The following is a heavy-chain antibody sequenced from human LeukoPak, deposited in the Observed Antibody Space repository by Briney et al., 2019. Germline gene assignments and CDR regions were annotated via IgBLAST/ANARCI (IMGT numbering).Heavy chain of an antibody. V-gene: IGHV3-11*01. J-gene: IGHJ4*02. CDR2: ISSSGSTI. D-gene: IGHD2-2*01. Sequence: GGSLRLSCAASGFTFSDYYMSWIRQAPGEGLEWVSYISSSGSTIYYADSVKGRFTISRDNAKNSLYLQMNSLRAEDTAVYYCARPLYCSSTSCGDYWGQGTLVTVSS. CDR3: ARPLYCSSTSCGDY. CDR1: GFTFSDYY.